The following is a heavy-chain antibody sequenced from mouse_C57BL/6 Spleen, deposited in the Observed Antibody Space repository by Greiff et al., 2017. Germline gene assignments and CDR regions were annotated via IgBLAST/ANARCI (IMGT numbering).Heavy chain of an antibody. V-gene: IGHV1-61*01. Sequence: QVQLQQPGAELVRPGSSVKLSCKASGYTFTSYWMDWVKQRPGQGLEWIGNIYPSDSETHYNQKFKDKATLTVDKSSSTAYMQLSSLTSEDSAVYYCASSITAVEARGSDYWGQGTTLTVSS. D-gene: IGHD1-1*01. J-gene: IGHJ2*01. CDR1: GYTFTSYW. CDR3: ASSITAVEARGSDY. CDR2: IYPSDSET.